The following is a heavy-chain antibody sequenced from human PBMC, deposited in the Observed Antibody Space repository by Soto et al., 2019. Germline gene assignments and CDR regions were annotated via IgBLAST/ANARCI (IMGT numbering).Heavy chain of an antibody. CDR2: IYPGDSDT. J-gene: IGHJ3*02. D-gene: IGHD5-18*01. Sequence: GESLKISCKGSGYSFTSYWIGWVRQMPGKGLEWMGIIYPGDSDTRYSPSFQGQVTISADKSISTAYLQWSSLKASDTAMYYCARSGSGYSYGCYAFDIWGQGTMVTVSS. CDR1: GYSFTSYW. CDR3: ARSGSGYSYGCYAFDI. V-gene: IGHV5-51*01.